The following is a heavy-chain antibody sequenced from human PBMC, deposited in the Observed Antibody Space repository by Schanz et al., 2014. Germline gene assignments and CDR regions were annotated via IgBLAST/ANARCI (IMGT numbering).Heavy chain of an antibody. CDR2: INPSGGST. J-gene: IGHJ4*02. CDR3: GRGFSRSYIDF. Sequence: QVQLVQSGAEMKKPGASVKVSCKASGYTFTSYSMHWVRQAPGQGLEWMGIINPSGGSTRYGQKFQGRISVTTDTSTSTVYLELSSLRSDDTAVYYCGRGFSRSYIDFWGQGTLITVSS. D-gene: IGHD6-6*01. V-gene: IGHV1-46*03. CDR1: GYTFTSYS.